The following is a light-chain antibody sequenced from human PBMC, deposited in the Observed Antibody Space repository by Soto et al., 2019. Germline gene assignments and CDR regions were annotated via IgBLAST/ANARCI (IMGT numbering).Light chain of an antibody. CDR1: SSDVGSYNL. CDR3: CSYAGSSTFYV. V-gene: IGLV2-23*01. J-gene: IGLJ1*01. CDR2: EGS. Sequence: QSVLTQPPSASGSPGQSITISCTGTSSDVGSYNLVSWYQQHPGKAPKLMIYEGSKRPSGVSNRFSGSKSGNTASLTISGLQAEDEADYYCCSYAGSSTFYVFGIGTKVTVL.